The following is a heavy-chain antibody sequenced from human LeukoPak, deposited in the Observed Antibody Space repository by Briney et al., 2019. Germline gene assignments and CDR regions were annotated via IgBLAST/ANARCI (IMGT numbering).Heavy chain of an antibody. J-gene: IGHJ5*02. Sequence: GGSLRLSCAASRFTFSSYGMHWVRQAPGKGLEWVAVISYDGSNKYYADSVKGRFTISRDNSKNTLYLQMNSLRAEDTAVYYCAKDRLACSSTSCYTYWFDPWGQGTLVTVSS. CDR1: RFTFSSYG. V-gene: IGHV3-30*18. D-gene: IGHD2-2*02. CDR3: AKDRLACSSTSCYTYWFDP. CDR2: ISYDGSNK.